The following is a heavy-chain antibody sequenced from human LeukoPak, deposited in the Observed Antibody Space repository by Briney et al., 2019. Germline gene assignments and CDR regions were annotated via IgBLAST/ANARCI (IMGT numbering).Heavy chain of an antibody. CDR3: ARGERLWYSFDF. D-gene: IGHD5-18*01. CDR1: GGVFTTYA. V-gene: IGHV1-8*01. Sequence: GASVKVSCKASGGVFTTYAISWVRQAPGQGLEWMGWMNPNSGNTGYAQKFQGRVTMTRNTSISTAYMELSSLRSEDTAVYYCARGERLWYSFDFWGQGTLVTVSS. J-gene: IGHJ4*02. CDR2: MNPNSGNT.